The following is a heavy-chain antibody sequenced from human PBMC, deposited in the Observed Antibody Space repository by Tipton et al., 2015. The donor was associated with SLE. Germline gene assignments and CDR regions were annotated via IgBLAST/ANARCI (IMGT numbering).Heavy chain of an antibody. D-gene: IGHD1-26*01. CDR1: GGSIRSHY. J-gene: IGHJ4*02. Sequence: TLSLTCTVSGGSIRSHYWSWIRQPAGKGLEWIGRIYSSGSTIYKPSLKSRVTLSLDMSNNQFSLRVRSVTAADTAVYYCARGGGSYYDYWGQGTLVTVSS. CDR3: ARGGGSYYDY. V-gene: IGHV4-4*07. CDR2: IYSSGST.